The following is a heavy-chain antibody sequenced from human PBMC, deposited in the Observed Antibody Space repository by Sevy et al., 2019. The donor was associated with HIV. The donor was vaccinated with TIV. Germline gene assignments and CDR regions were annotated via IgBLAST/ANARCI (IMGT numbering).Heavy chain of an antibody. J-gene: IGHJ6*02. CDR1: GFTFSTYD. CDR3: ARSGGCSDYGMDV. Sequence: GGSLRLSCVSSGFTFSTYDMHWVRQVTGKGLEWISGVGPAGDQFYPGSVKGRFTISRENAKNSIYLQMNNLRAGDTAVYYCARSGGCSDYGMDVWGQGTTVTVSS. D-gene: IGHD5-12*01. CDR2: VGPAGDQ. V-gene: IGHV3-13*05.